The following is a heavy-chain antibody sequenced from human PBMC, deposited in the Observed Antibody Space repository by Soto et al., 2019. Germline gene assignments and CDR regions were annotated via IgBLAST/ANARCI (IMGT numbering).Heavy chain of an antibody. CDR2: ISATGGST. CDR3: AKDLSSYYYFDF. D-gene: IGHD2-15*01. V-gene: IGHV3-23*01. CDR1: GFTFGIYA. J-gene: IGHJ4*02. Sequence: EVQLLESGGDLVQPGGSLRLSCAASGFTFGIYAMTWVRQAPGKGLEWVSTISATGGSTFYADSVKGRFTISRDNSKNTLYLQMNSLIAEDTAIYYCAKDLSSYYYFDFWGQGTLVTVSS.